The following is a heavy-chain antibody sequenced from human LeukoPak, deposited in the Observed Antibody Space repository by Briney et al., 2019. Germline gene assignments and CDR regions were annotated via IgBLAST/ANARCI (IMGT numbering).Heavy chain of an antibody. CDR3: ARHPTRRDVYDHLDY. Sequence: SETLSLTCTVSGGSLSSGNYHWAWMRQPPGKGPGWIGSMFYSGSTYYNPSLKSRVAISVDTSKNQSSLKVTSVTAADTAVYYCARHPTRRDVYDHLDYWGQGTLVTVSS. CDR2: MFYSGST. CDR1: GGSLSSGNYH. V-gene: IGHV4-39*01. J-gene: IGHJ4*02. D-gene: IGHD5/OR15-5a*01.